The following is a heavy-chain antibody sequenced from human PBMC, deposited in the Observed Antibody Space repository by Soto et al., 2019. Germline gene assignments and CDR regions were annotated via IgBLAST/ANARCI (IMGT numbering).Heavy chain of an antibody. CDR3: AREGRRGTGTTWNFDY. D-gene: IGHD1-7*01. CDR1: GYTFTSYA. Sequence: QVQLVQSGAEVKKPGASVKVSCKASGYTFTSYAMHWVRQAPGQRLEWMGWINAGNGNTKYSQKFQGRVTITRDTSASTAYMELSSLRSEDTAVYYCAREGRRGTGTTWNFDYWGQGTLVTVSS. CDR2: INAGNGNT. J-gene: IGHJ4*02. V-gene: IGHV1-3*01.